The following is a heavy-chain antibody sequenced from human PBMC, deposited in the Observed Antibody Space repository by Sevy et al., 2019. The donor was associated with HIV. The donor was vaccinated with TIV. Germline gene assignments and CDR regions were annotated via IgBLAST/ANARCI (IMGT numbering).Heavy chain of an antibody. Sequence: GGSLRLSCAASGFTFSSYAMHWVRQAPGKGLEWVAVISYDGSNKYYADSVKGRFTISRDNAKNSLYLQMNSLRADDTAVYYCARVKDDSSGYRFDYWGQGTLVTVSS. J-gene: IGHJ4*02. V-gene: IGHV3-30*04. CDR2: ISYDGSNK. CDR3: ARVKDDSSGYRFDY. CDR1: GFTFSSYA. D-gene: IGHD3-22*01.